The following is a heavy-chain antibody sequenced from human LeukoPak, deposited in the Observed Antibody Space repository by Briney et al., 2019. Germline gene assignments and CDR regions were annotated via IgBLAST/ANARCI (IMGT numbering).Heavy chain of an antibody. V-gene: IGHV4-39*01. J-gene: IGHJ4*02. D-gene: IGHD2-15*01. CDR3: AGRYCSGGSCSGAPGYFDY. CDR1: GGSISSSSYY. CDR2: IYYSGST. Sequence: SETLSLTCTVPGGSISSSSYYWGWIRQPPGKGLDWIGSIYYSGSTYYNPSLKSRVTISVDTSKNQFSLKLSSVTAADTAVYYCAGRYCSGGSCSGAPGYFDYWGQGTLVTVSS.